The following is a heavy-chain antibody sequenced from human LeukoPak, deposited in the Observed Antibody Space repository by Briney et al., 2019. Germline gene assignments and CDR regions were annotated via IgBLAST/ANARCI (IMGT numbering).Heavy chain of an antibody. CDR3: ARGLVRGRFDRDV. J-gene: IGHJ6*02. Sequence: PGASVKVSCKASVYTFTSHYIDWVRQATGQGLEWMGWMNPNSGNTGYAQKFQGRVTMTRDTSISTVYMELSSLTSEDTAVYYCARGLVRGRFDRDVWGQGTTVTVSS. CDR2: MNPNSGNT. V-gene: IGHV1-8*01. CDR1: VYTFTSHY. D-gene: IGHD3-10*01.